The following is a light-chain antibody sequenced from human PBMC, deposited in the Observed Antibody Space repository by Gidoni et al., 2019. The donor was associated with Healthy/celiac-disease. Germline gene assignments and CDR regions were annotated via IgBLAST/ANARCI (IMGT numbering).Light chain of an antibody. CDR3: QQYGSAHT. CDR1: QSVSSSY. CDR2: GAS. Sequence: EIVLKQSPGTLSLSPGERATLSCRASQSVSSSYLACYQQKPGQAPRLRIYGASSRATGIPDRFSGSGSGTDFTVTIRRLETEDCAVYYCQQYGSAHTFGQGTKVEIK. V-gene: IGKV3-20*01. J-gene: IGKJ1*01.